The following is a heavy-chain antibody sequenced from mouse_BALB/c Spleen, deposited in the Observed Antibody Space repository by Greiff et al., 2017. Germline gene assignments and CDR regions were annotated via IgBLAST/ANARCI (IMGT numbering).Heavy chain of an antibody. J-gene: IGHJ4*01. D-gene: IGHD1-1*02. CDR2: IFPGAGST. CDR1: GYTFTSYD. Sequence: VQLQQSGADLVKPGASVKFSCKASGYTFTSYDINWVRQRPEQGLEWIGWIFPGAGSTKYNEKFKGKATLTTNKSSSTADMQLSRLTSEESGVEFWGRRGWGGMGYWGQGTSVTGS. V-gene: IGHV1S56*01. CDR3: GRRGWGGMGY.